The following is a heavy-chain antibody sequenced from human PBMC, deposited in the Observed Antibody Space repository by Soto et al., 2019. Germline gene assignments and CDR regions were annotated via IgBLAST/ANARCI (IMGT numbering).Heavy chain of an antibody. CDR2: ISYDGGNK. Sequence: PGGSLRLSCAASGFTFSTYGMHWVRHAPGKGLEWVAVISYDGGNKYYADSVKGRFTISRDNSKNTLFLQMNSLRAEDTAVYYCAKILGYCSSSSCSKDYYYYYGLDVWGLGTTVTVSS. J-gene: IGHJ6*02. D-gene: IGHD2-15*01. CDR1: GFTFSTYG. CDR3: AKILGYCSSSSCSKDYYYYYGLDV. V-gene: IGHV3-30*18.